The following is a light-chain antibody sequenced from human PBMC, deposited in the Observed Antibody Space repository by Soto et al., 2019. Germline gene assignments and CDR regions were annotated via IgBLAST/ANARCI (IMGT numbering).Light chain of an antibody. CDR3: QPYKNWPPLT. CDR2: GAF. V-gene: IGKV3-15*01. J-gene: IGKJ4*01. CDR1: QSVSYN. Sequence: EIVMTQSPATLSVSPGETATLSCRASQSVSYNVAWYQQKPGQGPRLLIYGAFTRATGIPARFSVSGSGTEFTLTISSLQSEDCAVYYCQPYKNWPPLTFGGGTKVEIK.